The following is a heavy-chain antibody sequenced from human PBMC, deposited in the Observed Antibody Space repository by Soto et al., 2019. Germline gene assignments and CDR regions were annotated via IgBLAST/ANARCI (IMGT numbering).Heavy chain of an antibody. D-gene: IGHD2-2*02. CDR2: ISSSSSYT. Sequence: GGSLRFSCAASGFTFNDYYMSWIRQAPGKGLEWVSYISSSSSYTNYADSVKGRFTISRDNAKNSLYLQMNSLRAEDTAVYYCAHSYCSSTSCYSLEFDYWGQGTLVTVSS. CDR1: GFTFNDYY. V-gene: IGHV3-11*06. J-gene: IGHJ4*02. CDR3: AHSYCSSTSCYSLEFDY.